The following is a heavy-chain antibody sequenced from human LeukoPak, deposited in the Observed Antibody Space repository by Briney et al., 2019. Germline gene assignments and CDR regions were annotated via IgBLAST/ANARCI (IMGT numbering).Heavy chain of an antibody. CDR3: ARKSFESYDYMDV. V-gene: IGHV5-51*01. D-gene: IGHD3-9*01. CDR1: GYSFANYW. Sequence: GESLKISCKGFGYSFANYWIGWVRQRPGKGLEWMGIIYPGDSDVRYSPSFQGQVTISADKSISTAYLQWSSLRASDTAMYYCARKSFESYDYMDVWGKGTTVTVSS. CDR2: IYPGDSDV. J-gene: IGHJ6*03.